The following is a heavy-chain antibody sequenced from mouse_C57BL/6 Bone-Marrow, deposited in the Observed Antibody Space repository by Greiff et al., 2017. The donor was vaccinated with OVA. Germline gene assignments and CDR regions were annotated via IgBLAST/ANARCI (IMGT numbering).Heavy chain of an antibody. CDR2: FYPGSGSI. V-gene: IGHV1-62-2*01. CDR1: GYTFTEYT. Sequence: VQLQQSGAELVKPGASVKLSCKASGYTFTEYTIHWVKQRSGQGLEWIWWFYPGSGSIKYNEKFKDKATLTADKSSSTVYMELSRLTSEDSAVYFCARHEAYYGSSYGYFDYWGQGTTLTVSS. D-gene: IGHD1-1*01. J-gene: IGHJ2*01. CDR3: ARHEAYYGSSYGYFDY.